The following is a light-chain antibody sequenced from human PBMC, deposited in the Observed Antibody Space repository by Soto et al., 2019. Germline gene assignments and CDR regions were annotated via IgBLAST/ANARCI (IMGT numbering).Light chain of an antibody. CDR2: DAS. CDR3: QQYDNLPLT. CDR1: QDISNY. V-gene: IGKV1-33*01. J-gene: IGKJ4*01. Sequence: DIQMTQSPSSLSASVGDSVTITCQASQDISNYLNWYQQKPRKAPKLLIYDASNLETGVPSRFSGSGSGTDFTLTISSLQPEDIATYYCQQYDNLPLTFGGGTKVEIK.